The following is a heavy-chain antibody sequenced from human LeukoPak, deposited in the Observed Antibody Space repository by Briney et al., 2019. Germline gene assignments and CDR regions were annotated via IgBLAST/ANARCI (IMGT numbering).Heavy chain of an antibody. D-gene: IGHD1/OR15-1a*01. CDR3: AREWNRDWFDP. Sequence: SETLSLTCTVSGGSISSYYWSWIRQPPGKGLEWIGYIYYSGSTYYNPSLKSRVTISVDTSKNQFSLKLSSVTAADTAVYYCAREWNRDWFDPWGQGTLVTVSS. CDR2: IYYSGST. J-gene: IGHJ5*02. V-gene: IGHV4-59*12. CDR1: GGSISSYY.